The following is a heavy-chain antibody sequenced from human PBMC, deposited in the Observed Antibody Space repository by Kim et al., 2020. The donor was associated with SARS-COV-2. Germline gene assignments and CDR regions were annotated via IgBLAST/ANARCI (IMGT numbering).Heavy chain of an antibody. D-gene: IGHD4-17*01. CDR1: GFTVSSYV. CDR2: IYPDGYP. J-gene: IGHJ4*02. Sequence: GGSLRLSCAASGFTVSSYVMSWVRQTPGKGLEWVSLIYPDGYPYYADSVKGRFTISRDTSESTLYLQMNSLRADDTAVYYCGRLDFGDDDWGQGTLVTVS. V-gene: IGHV3-53*01. CDR3: GRLDFGDDD.